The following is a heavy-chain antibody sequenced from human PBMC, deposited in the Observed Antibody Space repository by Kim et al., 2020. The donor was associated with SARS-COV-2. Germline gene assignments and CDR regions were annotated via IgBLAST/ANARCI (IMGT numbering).Heavy chain of an antibody. V-gene: IGHV3-30*03. CDR2: ISYGGNE. J-gene: IGHJ4*02. Sequence: GGSLRLSCAASGFTFSDYGMHWVRQAPGKGLEWVAVISYGGNEYYADSVKGRFTISRDNSKNTLYLQMNSLRTEDTAVYYCATGDTSTWSPFDYWGQGTLVTVSS. D-gene: IGHD6-13*01. CDR3: ATGDTSTWSPFDY. CDR1: GFTFSDYG.